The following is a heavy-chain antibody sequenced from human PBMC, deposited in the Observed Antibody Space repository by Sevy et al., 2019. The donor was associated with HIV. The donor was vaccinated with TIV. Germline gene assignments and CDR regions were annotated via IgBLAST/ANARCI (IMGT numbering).Heavy chain of an antibody. D-gene: IGHD6-19*01. J-gene: IGHJ3*01. V-gene: IGHV5-51*01. CDR1: GYSFTSYW. CDR2: IYPGYSDT. Sequence: GESLKISCKGSGYSFTSYWIGWVRQIPGKGLEWMGIIYPGYSDTRYGPSFQGQVTISADKSISTAYQQWSSLKASDIAMYYCARGQVAALVRVFDFWGQGTMVTVSS. CDR3: ARGQVAALVRVFDF.